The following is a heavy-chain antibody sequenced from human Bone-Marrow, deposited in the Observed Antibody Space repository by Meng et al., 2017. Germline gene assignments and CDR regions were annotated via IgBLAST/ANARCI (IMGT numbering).Heavy chain of an antibody. D-gene: IGHD1-26*01. Sequence: GHLVVSGGELVNPGGSLRLSCAASGFYFNNAWMSWGRQAPGKGLEWVGRIKSNTDGGTAEYAAPVTGRFTISRDDSKSTLYLQMSGLRIDDTGVYYCTWDDKAVSDYWGQGTLVTVSS. J-gene: IGHJ4*02. CDR3: TWDDKAVSDY. CDR1: GFYFNNAW. CDR2: IKSNTDGGTA. V-gene: IGHV3-15*01.